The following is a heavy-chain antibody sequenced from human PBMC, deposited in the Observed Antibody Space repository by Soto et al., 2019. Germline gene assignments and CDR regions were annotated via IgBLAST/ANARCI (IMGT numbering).Heavy chain of an antibody. J-gene: IGHJ4*02. CDR1: GFSLSTSGVG. CDR3: AHNYGSGSYYKRFPFDY. V-gene: IGHV2-5*02. Sequence: SGPTLVNPTQTLTLTCTFSGFSLSTSGVGVGWIRQPPGKALEWLALIYWDDDKRYSPSLKSRLTITKDTSKDQVVLTMTNMDPVDTATYYCAHNYGSGSYYKRFPFDYWGQGTLVTVSS. CDR2: IYWDDDK. D-gene: IGHD3-10*01.